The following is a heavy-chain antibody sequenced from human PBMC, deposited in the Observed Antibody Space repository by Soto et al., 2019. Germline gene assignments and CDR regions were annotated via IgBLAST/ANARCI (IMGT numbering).Heavy chain of an antibody. CDR2: ISDDGDST. Sequence: PGGSLRLSCGASGFTFSDNAMTWVRQAPGKGLEWVSSISDDGDSTHFAASVKGRFAVSRDNSKNTLFLHMNSLGAEDTAVYYCAKSLSTAVNYGLDVWGQGTSVTVSS. CDR3: AKSLSTAVNYGLDV. V-gene: IGHV3-23*01. CDR1: GFTFSDNA. D-gene: IGHD2-2*01. J-gene: IGHJ6*02.